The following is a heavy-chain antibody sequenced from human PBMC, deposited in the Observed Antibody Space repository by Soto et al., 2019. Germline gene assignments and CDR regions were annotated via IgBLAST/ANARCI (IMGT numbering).Heavy chain of an antibody. V-gene: IGHV1-69*13. CDR1: GGTFSSYA. J-gene: IGHJ4*02. D-gene: IGHD5-12*01. CDR3: ASNVEMATGNFDY. Sequence: SVKVSCKASGGTFSSYAISWVRQAPGQGLEWMGGIVPIFGTANYAQKFQGRVTITADESTSTAYMELSSLRSEDTAVYYCASNVEMATGNFDYWGQGTLVTVSS. CDR2: IVPIFGTA.